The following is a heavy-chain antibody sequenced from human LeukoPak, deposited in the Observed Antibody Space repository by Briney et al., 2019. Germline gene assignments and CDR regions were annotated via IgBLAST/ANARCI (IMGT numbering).Heavy chain of an antibody. D-gene: IGHD3-3*01. CDR1: GYTFTSYG. CDR3: AREAITIFGVVRTQTTYGPHRFDP. J-gene: IGHJ5*02. CDR2: ISAYNGNT. V-gene: IGHV1-18*01. Sequence: ASVRVSCKASGYTFTSYGISWVRQAPGQGLEWMGWISAYNGNTNYAQKLQGRVTMTTDTSTSTAYMELRSLRSDDTAVYYCAREAITIFGVVRTQTTYGPHRFDPWGQGTLVTVSS.